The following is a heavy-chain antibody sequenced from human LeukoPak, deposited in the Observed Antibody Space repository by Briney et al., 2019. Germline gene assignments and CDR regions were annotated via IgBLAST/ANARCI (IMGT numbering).Heavy chain of an antibody. CDR2: IYYSGST. V-gene: IGHV4-39*07. CDR3: ARDPRAYNWNDGLDP. D-gene: IGHD1-1*01. J-gene: IGHJ5*02. Sequence: SETLSLTCTVSGGSISSSSYYWGWIRQPPGKGLEWIGSIYYSGSTYYNPSLKSRVTISVDTSKNQFSLKLSSVTAADTAVYYCARDPRAYNWNDGLDPWGQGTLVTVSS. CDR1: GGSISSSSYY.